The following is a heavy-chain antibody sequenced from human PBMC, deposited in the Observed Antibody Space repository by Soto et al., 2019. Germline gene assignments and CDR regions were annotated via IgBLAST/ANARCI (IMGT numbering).Heavy chain of an antibody. D-gene: IGHD3-9*01. CDR3: ARVYDILTGYGYFDY. V-gene: IGHV4-59*01. CDR1: GGSISSYY. Sequence: PSETLSLTCTVSGGSISSYYWSWIRQPPGKGLERIGYIYYSGSTNYNPSLKSRVTISVDTSKNQFSLKLSSVTAADTAVYYCARVYDILTGYGYFDYWGQGTLVTVSS. CDR2: IYYSGST. J-gene: IGHJ4*02.